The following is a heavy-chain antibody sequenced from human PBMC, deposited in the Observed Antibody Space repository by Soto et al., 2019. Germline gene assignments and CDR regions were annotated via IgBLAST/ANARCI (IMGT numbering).Heavy chain of an antibody. J-gene: IGHJ5*02. D-gene: IGHD3-16*01. CDR2: IYDGGGS. V-gene: IGHV4-61*01. Sequence: QVQLQESGPGLVKPAETLSLTCSVSGASVTNGLYYWTWIRQPPGRGLEWMGFIYDGGGSNYSPSLRGRVPMSVDSSKNQFSLHLTSVTAADTAVYYCARADGREFDYDDVWGTRGDWFDPWGQGTLVTVSS. CDR1: GASVTNGLYY. CDR3: ARADGREFDYDDVWGTRGDWFDP.